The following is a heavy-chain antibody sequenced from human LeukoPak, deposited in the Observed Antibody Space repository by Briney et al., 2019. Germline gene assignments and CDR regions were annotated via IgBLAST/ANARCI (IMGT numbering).Heavy chain of an antibody. CDR3: ARGYDSSGYDNWFDP. CDR1: GGSISSYY. Sequence: KASETLSLTCTVSGGSISSYYWSWIRQPPGKGLEWIGYIYCSGSTNYNPSLKSRVTISVDTSKNQFSLKLSSVTAADTAVYYCARGYDSSGYDNWFDPWGQGTLVTVSS. D-gene: IGHD3-22*01. J-gene: IGHJ5*02. CDR2: IYCSGST. V-gene: IGHV4-59*01.